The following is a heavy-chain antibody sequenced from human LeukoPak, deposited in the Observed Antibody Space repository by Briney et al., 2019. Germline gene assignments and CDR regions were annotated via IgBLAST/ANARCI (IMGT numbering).Heavy chain of an antibody. CDR2: IIPIFGTA. V-gene: IGHV1-69*05. CDR1: GGTFSSYA. Sequence: ASVKVSCKASGGTFSSYAISWVRQAPAQGLEWMGGIIPIFGTANYAQKLQGRVTITTDESTSTAYMELSSLRSEDTAVYYCAREDSSSWYYFDYWGQGTLVTVSS. J-gene: IGHJ4*02. CDR3: AREDSSSWYYFDY. D-gene: IGHD6-13*01.